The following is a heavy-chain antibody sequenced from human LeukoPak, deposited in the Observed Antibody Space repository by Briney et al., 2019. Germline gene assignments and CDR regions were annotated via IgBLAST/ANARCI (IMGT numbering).Heavy chain of an antibody. CDR1: GYTFTGYY. D-gene: IGHD2-2*01. CDR3: ARGSRYCSSTSCWEFDY. V-gene: IGHV1-2*02. CDR2: INPNSGGT. Sequence: ASVKVSCKASGYTFTGYYMQWVRQAPGQGLEWMGWINPNSGGTNYAQKFQGRVTTTRDTSISTAYMELSRLRSDDTAVYYCARGSRYCSSTSCWEFDYWGQGTLVTVSS. J-gene: IGHJ4*02.